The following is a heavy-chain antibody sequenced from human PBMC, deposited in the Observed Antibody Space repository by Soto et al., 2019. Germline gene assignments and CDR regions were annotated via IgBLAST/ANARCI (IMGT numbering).Heavy chain of an antibody. Sequence: SETLSLTXTLSGGSLSSYHWRWIRHPPGKGLEWIGYIYHSGSTSYNPTLKSRVTISIDTSKNQFSLRLNSVTAADTAVYYCAREVQSWFDPWGQGTLVTVSS. D-gene: IGHD1-1*01. CDR3: AREVQSWFDP. CDR2: IYHSGST. J-gene: IGHJ5*02. V-gene: IGHV4-59*01. CDR1: GGSLSSYH.